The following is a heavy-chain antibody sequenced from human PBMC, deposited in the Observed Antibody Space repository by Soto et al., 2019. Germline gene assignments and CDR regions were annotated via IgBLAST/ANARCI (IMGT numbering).Heavy chain of an antibody. Sequence: PGGSLRLSCAASGFTFSSHSMHWVRQAPGKGLEWVAVISFDGSYKYYADSVKGRFTISRDNSKNTLYLQMNSLRAEDTSVYYCARRTYSSGGYSSVDYWGQGTMVTVSS. D-gene: IGHD3-10*01. CDR2: ISFDGSYK. J-gene: IGHJ4*02. V-gene: IGHV3-30-3*01. CDR3: ARRTYSSGGYSSVDY. CDR1: GFTFSSHS.